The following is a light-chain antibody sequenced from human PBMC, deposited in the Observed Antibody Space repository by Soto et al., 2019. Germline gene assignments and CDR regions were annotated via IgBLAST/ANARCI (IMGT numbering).Light chain of an antibody. Sequence: DIQMTQSPSTLSASLGDRVMITCRASQSISDWLAWYQQKPGKAPKLLIYDASSLEPGVPSRFSGSGSGTEYTLTISSLQPDDFATYYCQQYESYPFTFGPGTKVDTK. V-gene: IGKV1-5*01. CDR3: QQYESYPFT. CDR2: DAS. J-gene: IGKJ3*01. CDR1: QSISDW.